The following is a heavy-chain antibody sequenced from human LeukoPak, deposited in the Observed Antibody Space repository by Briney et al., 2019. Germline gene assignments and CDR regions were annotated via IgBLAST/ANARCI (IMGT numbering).Heavy chain of an antibody. V-gene: IGHV3-20*01. CDR1: GFTFDDYG. CDR3: ARTSYSSGWYSDAFDI. CDR2: SNWNGGST. Sequence: GGSLRLSCAASGFTFDDYGMSWVRQAPGRGLEWVSGSNWNGGSTGYADSVKGRFTISRDNAKNSLYLQMNSLRAEDTALYHCARTSYSSGWYSDAFDIWGQGTMVTVSS. D-gene: IGHD6-19*01. J-gene: IGHJ3*02.